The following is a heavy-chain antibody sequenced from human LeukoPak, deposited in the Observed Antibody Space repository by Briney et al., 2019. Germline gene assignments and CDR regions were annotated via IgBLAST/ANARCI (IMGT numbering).Heavy chain of an antibody. CDR1: GFTFSNAW. Sequence: SGGSLRLSCAASGFTFSNAWMNWVRQAPGKGLEWVGRIKSKTDGGTTDYAAPVKGRFTISRDDSKNTLYLQMNSLKTEDTAVYYCSTTYYYDSSEGYWGQGTLVTVSP. V-gene: IGHV3-15*07. CDR3: STTYYYDSSEGY. CDR2: IKSKTDGGTT. J-gene: IGHJ4*02. D-gene: IGHD3-22*01.